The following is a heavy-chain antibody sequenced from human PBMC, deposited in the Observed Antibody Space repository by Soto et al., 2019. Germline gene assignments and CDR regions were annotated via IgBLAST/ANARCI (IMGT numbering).Heavy chain of an antibody. V-gene: IGHV4-4*07. Sequence: PSETLSLTCSVSGGSINSYWWSWIRQPAGKGLEWIGRVYSSGTTDYNPSLNSRATMSVETSKNQFSLKLSSVTAADRAVYYCARDIGSYAYGEGYWGQGIQVTVSS. CDR2: VYSSGTT. CDR3: ARDIGSYAYGEGY. CDR1: GGSINSYW. D-gene: IGHD3-10*01. J-gene: IGHJ4*02.